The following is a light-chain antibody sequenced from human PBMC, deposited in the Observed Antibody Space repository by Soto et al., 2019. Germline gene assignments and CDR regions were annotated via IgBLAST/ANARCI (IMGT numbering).Light chain of an antibody. CDR2: DAS. Sequence: DIRMTQSPSSLSSCGGDIVTITCQASQDISNYLNWYQQKPGKAPRLLIYDASNLETGVPSRFSGSGSGTDFTFTISSLQPEDIATYYCQQYDNLYLTFGGGTKVDI. J-gene: IGKJ4*01. CDR1: QDISNY. V-gene: IGKV1-33*01. CDR3: QQYDNLYLT.